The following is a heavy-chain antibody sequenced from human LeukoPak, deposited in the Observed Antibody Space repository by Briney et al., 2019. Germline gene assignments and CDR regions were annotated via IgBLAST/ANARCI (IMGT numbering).Heavy chain of an antibody. V-gene: IGHV3-23*01. CDR1: GFTFSSYA. J-gene: IGHJ5*02. CDR3: AKASSLYSSGWYSRA. Sequence: GGPLRLSCAASGFTFSSYAMSWVRQVPGKGLEWVSAISGSGGSTYYADAVKGRFTISRDNSKNTLYLQMNSLRAEDTAVYYCAKASSLYSSGWYSRAWGQGTLVTVSS. D-gene: IGHD6-19*01. CDR2: ISGSGGST.